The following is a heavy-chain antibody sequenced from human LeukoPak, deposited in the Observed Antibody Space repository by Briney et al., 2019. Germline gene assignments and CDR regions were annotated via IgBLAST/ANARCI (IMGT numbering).Heavy chain of an antibody. CDR2: INVSPAYI. V-gene: IGHV3-21*01. CDR1: GFAFSSYS. J-gene: IGHJ3*02. D-gene: IGHD7-27*01. Sequence: AESLRLSCAASGFAFSSYSMTWVRQAPGKGLEWVSSINVSPAYISYADSVKGRFTISRDNAKNSLYLHVNSLRAEDTAVYFCARDLNWGAGALDIWGQGTMVTVSS. CDR3: ARDLNWGAGALDI.